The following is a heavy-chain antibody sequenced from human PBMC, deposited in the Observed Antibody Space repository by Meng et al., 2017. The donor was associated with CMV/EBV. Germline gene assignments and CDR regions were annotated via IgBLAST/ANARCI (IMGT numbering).Heavy chain of an antibody. V-gene: IGHV3-74*01. D-gene: IGHD7-27*01. CDR2: INSEGSST. Sequence: EGRRVECGGGLVPPGVSLRRSGVAAGFTLSCYWMHWVRQAAEKGLVWVSRINSEGSSTSYADSVKGRFTISRDNAKNTLYLQMNSVRDEDTAVYYCARDRLLGWFDPWGQGTLVTVSS. CDR3: ARDRLLGWFDP. J-gene: IGHJ5*02. CDR1: GFTLSCYW.